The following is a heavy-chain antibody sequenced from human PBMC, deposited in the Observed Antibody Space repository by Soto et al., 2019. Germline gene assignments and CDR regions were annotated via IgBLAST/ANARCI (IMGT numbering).Heavy chain of an antibody. CDR2: IYYSGST. J-gene: IGHJ4*02. CDR3: GRQDERYDFWSGYPGFFDC. D-gene: IGHD3-3*01. CDR1: GGSISSSSHY. Sequence: SETLSLTCTVSGGSISSSSHYWGWIRQPPGKGLEWIGSIYYSGSTYYNPSLKSRVTTSVDTSKNQFSLRLSSVTAADTAVYYCGRQDERYDFWSGYPGFFDCWGQGTVVTFSS. V-gene: IGHV4-39*01.